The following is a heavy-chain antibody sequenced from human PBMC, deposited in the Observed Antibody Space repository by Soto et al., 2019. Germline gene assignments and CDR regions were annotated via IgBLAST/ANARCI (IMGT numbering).Heavy chain of an antibody. J-gene: IGHJ5*02. Sequence: GGSLRLSCAASGFSISRYWMSWVRQAPGKGLEWVADKKQDGSEEYYVDSVKGRFTVSRDNAKNSVYLQLTSLRVEDTALYYCARGGFSYGHGIEPWGQGALAPVSP. CDR3: ARGGFSYGHGIEP. CDR1: GFSISRYW. CDR2: KKQDGSEE. D-gene: IGHD5-18*01. V-gene: IGHV3-7*01.